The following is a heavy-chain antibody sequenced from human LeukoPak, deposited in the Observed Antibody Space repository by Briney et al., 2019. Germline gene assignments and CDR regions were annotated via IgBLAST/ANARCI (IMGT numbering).Heavy chain of an antibody. Sequence: ASVKVSCKASGYTFTGYYMHWVRQAPGQGLEWMGWINPNSGGTNYAQKFQGRVTMTRDTSISTAYMELSRLRSDDTAVYHCARDGYYDSSGYYRWGQGTLVTVSS. CDR1: GYTFTGYY. V-gene: IGHV1-2*02. D-gene: IGHD3-22*01. J-gene: IGHJ4*02. CDR2: INPNSGGT. CDR3: ARDGYYDSSGYYR.